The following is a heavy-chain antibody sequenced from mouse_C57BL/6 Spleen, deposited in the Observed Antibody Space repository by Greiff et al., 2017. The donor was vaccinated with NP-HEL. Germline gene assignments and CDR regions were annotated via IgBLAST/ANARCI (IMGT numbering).Heavy chain of an antibody. D-gene: IGHD1-1*01. CDR2: INPSNGGT. V-gene: IGHV1-53*01. J-gene: IGHJ3*01. CDR1: GYTFTSYW. CDR3: ARGHYYGSERFAY. Sequence: VQLQQSGTELVKPGASVKLSCKASGYTFTSYWMHWVKQRPGQGLEWIGNINPSNGGTNYNEKFKSKATLTVDKSSSTAYMQLSSLTSEDSAVYYCARGHYYGSERFAYGGQGTLVTVSA.